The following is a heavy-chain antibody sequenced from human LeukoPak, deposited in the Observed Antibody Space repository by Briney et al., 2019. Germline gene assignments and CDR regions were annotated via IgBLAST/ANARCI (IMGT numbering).Heavy chain of an antibody. Sequence: GASVKVSCKASGYTFTSYGISWVRQAPGQGLEWMGWISAYNGNTNYAQKLQGRVTMTTDTSTSTAYTELRSLRSDDTAVYYCATSVRYLDWFYYYYGMDVWGQGTTVTVSS. CDR3: ATSVRYLDWFYYYYGMDV. J-gene: IGHJ6*02. V-gene: IGHV1-18*01. D-gene: IGHD3-9*01. CDR2: ISAYNGNT. CDR1: GYTFTSYG.